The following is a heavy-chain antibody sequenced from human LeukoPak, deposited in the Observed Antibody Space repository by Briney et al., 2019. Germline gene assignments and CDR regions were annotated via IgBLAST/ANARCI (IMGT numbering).Heavy chain of an antibody. D-gene: IGHD5-18*01. Sequence: SETLSLTCTVSGGSISSYYWSWIRQPPGKGLEWIGYIYYSGSTNYNPSLKSRVTISVDTSKNQFSLKLSSVTAADTAVYYCARGGYSYGYVWFDPWGQGTLVTVSS. CDR2: IYYSGST. J-gene: IGHJ5*02. CDR1: GGSISSYY. CDR3: ARGGYSYGYVWFDP. V-gene: IGHV4-59*01.